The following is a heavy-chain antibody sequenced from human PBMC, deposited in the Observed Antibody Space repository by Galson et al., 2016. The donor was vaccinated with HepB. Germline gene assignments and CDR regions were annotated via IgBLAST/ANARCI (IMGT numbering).Heavy chain of an antibody. J-gene: IGHJ5*02. CDR1: GFTLSGYI. CDR3: GRDLGYGATNP. CDR2: ISSRSTDI. D-gene: IGHD1-26*01. Sequence: SLRLSCAASGFTLSGYIMNWVRQAPGKGLEWVSSISSRSTDIYYADSVKGRFTISRDNAKNSVFLQMNSLTAEDTAVYYGGRDLGYGATNPWGQGTLVTVSS. V-gene: IGHV3-21*01.